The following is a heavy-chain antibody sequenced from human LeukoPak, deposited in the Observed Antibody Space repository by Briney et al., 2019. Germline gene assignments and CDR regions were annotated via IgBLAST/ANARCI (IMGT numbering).Heavy chain of an antibody. CDR2: IYYTGST. V-gene: IGHV4-59*01. J-gene: IGHJ6*03. D-gene: IGHD1-26*01. CDR1: GVSISGYY. CDR3: ASGAYSYYYMDV. Sequence: SETLSLTCTVSGVSISGYYWSWIRQPPGKGLEWIGNIYYTGSTSYKPSLKSRVTISVGTSKNQISLGLSSVTAADTAVYYCASGAYSYYYMDVWGKGTTVTISS.